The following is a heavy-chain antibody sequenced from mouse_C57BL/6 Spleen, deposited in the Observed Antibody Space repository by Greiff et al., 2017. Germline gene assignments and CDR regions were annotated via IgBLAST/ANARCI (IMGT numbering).Heavy chain of an antibody. CDR3: ARRDYDYAMDY. CDR2: INPYNGGT. V-gene: IGHV1-19*01. J-gene: IGHJ4*01. CDR1: GYTFTDYY. D-gene: IGHD2-4*01. Sequence: EVQLQQSGPVLVKPGASVKMSCKASGYTFTDYYMNWVKQSHGKSLEWIGVINPYNGGTSYNQKFKGKATLTVDKSYSTAYMELNSLTSEDSAVYYCARRDYDYAMDYWGQGTSVTVSS.